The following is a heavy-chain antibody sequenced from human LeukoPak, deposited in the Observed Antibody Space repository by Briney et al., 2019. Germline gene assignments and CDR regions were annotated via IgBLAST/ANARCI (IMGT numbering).Heavy chain of an antibody. Sequence: PGGSLRLSCAASGFTFSSYAMHWVRQAPGMGLEYVSAISSNGGSTYYANSVKGRFTVSRDNSKNTLYLQMGSLRAEDMAVYYCARVAYCGGDCYSDYWGQGTLVTVSS. CDR1: GFTFSSYA. J-gene: IGHJ4*02. CDR2: ISSNGGST. CDR3: ARVAYCGGDCYSDY. D-gene: IGHD2-21*02. V-gene: IGHV3-64*01.